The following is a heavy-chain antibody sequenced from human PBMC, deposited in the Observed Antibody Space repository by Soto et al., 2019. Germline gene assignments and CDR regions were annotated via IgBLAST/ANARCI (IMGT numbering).Heavy chain of an antibody. Sequence: GTSVKVSCEDSGYTFTSYAMHWVRQAPGQRLEWMGWINAGNGNTKYSQKFQGRVTITRNTSASTAYLELSSLRSEDTAVYYCARGITLPTPLDYWGQGTLVTVSS. D-gene: IGHD1-20*01. CDR2: INAGNGNT. CDR3: ARGITLPTPLDY. CDR1: GYTFTSYA. V-gene: IGHV1-3*01. J-gene: IGHJ4*02.